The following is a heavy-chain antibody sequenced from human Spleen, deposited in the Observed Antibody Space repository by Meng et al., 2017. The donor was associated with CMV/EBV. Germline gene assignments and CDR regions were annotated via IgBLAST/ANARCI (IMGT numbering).Heavy chain of an antibody. CDR2: ISSSGSTI. CDR1: GFTFSSYT. D-gene: IGHD6-13*01. V-gene: IGHV3-48*04. Sequence: GGSLRLSCAASGFTFSSYTMNWVRQAPGKGLEWVSYISSSGSTIYYADSVKGRFTISRDNAKNSLYLQMNSLRAEDTAVYYCVGYEQQLGSYYYYYGMDVWGQGTTVTVSS. CDR3: VGYEQQLGSYYYYYGMDV. J-gene: IGHJ6*02.